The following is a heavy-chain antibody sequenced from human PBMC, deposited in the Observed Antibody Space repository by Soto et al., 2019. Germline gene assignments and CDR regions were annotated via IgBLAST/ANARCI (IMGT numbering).Heavy chain of an antibody. CDR3: ARDWMK. D-gene: IGHD2-2*03. Sequence: QVQLQQWGAGLLKPSETLSLTCGVYGGSFSGYYWTWIRQPPGKGLEWIGEIPHSGSTNSNPSLKSRVSISIATSHTQFSLELTSVTAADTAVYYCARDWMKWGQGTLVTVSS. V-gene: IGHV4-34*02. CDR1: GGSFSGYY. CDR2: IPHSGST. J-gene: IGHJ4*02.